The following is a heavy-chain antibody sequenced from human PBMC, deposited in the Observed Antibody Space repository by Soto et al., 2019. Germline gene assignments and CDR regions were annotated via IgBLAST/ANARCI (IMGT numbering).Heavy chain of an antibody. J-gene: IGHJ6*03. Sequence: GASVKVSCKASGYTFTSYGISWVRQAPGQGLEWMGWISAYNGNTNYAQKLQGRVTMTTDTSTSTAYMELRSLRSDDTAVYYCARALGGIAAAGTHDYYMDVWGKGTTVTVSS. CDR1: GYTFTSYG. V-gene: IGHV1-18*01. CDR2: ISAYNGNT. CDR3: ARALGGIAAAGTHDYYMDV. D-gene: IGHD6-13*01.